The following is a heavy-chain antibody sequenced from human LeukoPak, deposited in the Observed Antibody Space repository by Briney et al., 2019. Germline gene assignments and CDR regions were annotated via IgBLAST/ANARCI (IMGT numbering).Heavy chain of an antibody. V-gene: IGHV1-18*01. D-gene: IGHD6-6*01. Sequence: ASVKVSCKASGYTFTSYGISWVRQAPGQGLEWMGWISAYNGNTNYAQKLQGRVTMTTDTSTSTAYMELRSLRSDDTAVYYCARVWRYSTSSDAFDIWGQGTMVTVSS. CDR3: ARVWRYSTSSDAFDI. CDR2: ISAYNGNT. CDR1: GYTFTSYG. J-gene: IGHJ3*02.